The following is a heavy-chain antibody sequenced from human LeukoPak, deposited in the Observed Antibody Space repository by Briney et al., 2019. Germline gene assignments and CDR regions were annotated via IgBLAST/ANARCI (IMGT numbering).Heavy chain of an antibody. CDR1: GYSISSGYY. J-gene: IGHJ4*02. V-gene: IGHV4-38-2*02. CDR3: ARDRDYVWGSYRSFDY. D-gene: IGHD3-16*02. Sequence: SETLSLTCTVSGYSISSGYYWGWIRQPPGKGLEWIGSIYHSGSTYYNPSLKSRVTISVDTSKNQFSLKLSSVTAADTAVYYCARDRDYVWGSYRSFDYWGQGTLVTVSS. CDR2: IYHSGST.